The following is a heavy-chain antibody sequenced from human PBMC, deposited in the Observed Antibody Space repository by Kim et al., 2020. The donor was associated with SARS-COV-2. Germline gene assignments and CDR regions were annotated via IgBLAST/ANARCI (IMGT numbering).Heavy chain of an antibody. CDR2: LNPNLGGA. V-gene: IGHV1-2*02. J-gene: IGHJ5*02. CDR1: GYTFTGYY. Sequence: ASVKVSCKTSGYTFTGYYIHWVRQAPGQAFEWMGWLNPNLGGAFYAQKFQGRVTMTRDTSTSTAYMELSSLRSDDTATYFCARDKARGRANVGLRPGPPFDPWGQGTLVIVSS. CDR3: ARDKARGRANVGLRPGPPFDP. D-gene: IGHD3-10*01.